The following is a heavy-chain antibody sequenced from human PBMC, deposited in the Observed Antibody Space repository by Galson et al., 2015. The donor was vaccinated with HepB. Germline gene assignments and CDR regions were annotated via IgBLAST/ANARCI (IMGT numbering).Heavy chain of an antibody. D-gene: IGHD3-10*01. CDR2: IYYSGST. Sequence: SETLSLTCTVSGGSISSSSYYWGWIRQPPGKGLEWIGSIYYSGSTYYNPSLKSRVTISVDTSKNQFSLKLSSVTAADTAVYYCAVIGSLAFDYWGQGTLVTVSS. J-gene: IGHJ4*02. CDR1: GGSISSSSYY. V-gene: IGHV4-39*07. CDR3: AVIGSLAFDY.